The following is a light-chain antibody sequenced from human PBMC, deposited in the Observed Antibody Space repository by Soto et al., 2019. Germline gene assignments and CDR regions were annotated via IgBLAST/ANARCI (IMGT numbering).Light chain of an antibody. J-gene: IGKJ1*01. V-gene: IGKV3-15*01. CDR3: QQYNTWPRT. Sequence: EIMMTQSPATLSVSPGERAXXXXXSSQSVGRHLAWYQQKPGQAPGLRIFGASPGATGIPARFSGSGSGTEFTLTTSSLQSDDFAVSYCQQYNTWPRTFGQGTKVDNK. CDR1: QSVGRH. CDR2: GAS.